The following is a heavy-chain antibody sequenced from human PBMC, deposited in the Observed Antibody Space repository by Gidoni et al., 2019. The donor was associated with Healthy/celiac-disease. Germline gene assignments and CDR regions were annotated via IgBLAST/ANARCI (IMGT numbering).Heavy chain of an antibody. V-gene: IGHV4-30-4*01. J-gene: IGHJ5*02. CDR1: GGSLSSGDYY. Sequence: QVQLQESGPGLVKPSQTLSLTCTVSGGSLSSGDYYWSWIRQPPGKGLEWIGYIYYSGSTYYNPSLKSRVTISVDTSKNQFSLKLSSVTAADTAVYYCARGALHDYGRENWFDPWGQGTLVTVSS. CDR2: IYYSGST. CDR3: ARGALHDYGRENWFDP. D-gene: IGHD4-17*01.